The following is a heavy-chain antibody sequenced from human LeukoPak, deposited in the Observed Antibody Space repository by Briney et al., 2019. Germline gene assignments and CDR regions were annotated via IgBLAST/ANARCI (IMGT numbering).Heavy chain of an antibody. CDR1: GYTFTGYY. D-gene: IGHD6-13*01. CDR2: INPNSGGT. J-gene: IGHJ3*02. CDR3: ARDRDSSSWYQRDAFDI. V-gene: IGHV1-2*02. Sequence: GASVKVSCEASGYTFTGYYMHWVRQAPGQGLEWMGWINPNSGGTNYAQKFQGRVTVTRDTSISTAYMELSRLRSDDTAVYYCARDRDSSSWYQRDAFDIWGQGTMVTVSS.